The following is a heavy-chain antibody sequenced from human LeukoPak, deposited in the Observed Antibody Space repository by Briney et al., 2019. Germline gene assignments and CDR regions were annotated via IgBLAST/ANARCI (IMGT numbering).Heavy chain of an antibody. Sequence: PGGSLRLSCAASGFTFSSYWMHWVRQAPGKGLVWVSRINSDGSSTSYADSVKGRFTISRDNAKNTLYLQMTSLRAEDTAVYYCAREGLEYYYDSSGYRADAFDIWGQGTMVTVSS. J-gene: IGHJ3*02. V-gene: IGHV3-74*01. CDR3: AREGLEYYYDSSGYRADAFDI. CDR2: INSDGSST. CDR1: GFTFSSYW. D-gene: IGHD3-22*01.